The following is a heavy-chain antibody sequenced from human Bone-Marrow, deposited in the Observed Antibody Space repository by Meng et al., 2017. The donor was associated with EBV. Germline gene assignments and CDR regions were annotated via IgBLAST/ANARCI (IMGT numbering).Heavy chain of an antibody. J-gene: IGHJ4*02. Sequence: QVQLVQSGAEVKKPGASVKVSCKASGYTFTSYYMHWVRQAPGQGLEWMGRINPNSGGTNYAQKFQGRVTMTRDTSISTAYMELSRLRSDDTAVYYCTYCSSTSCYDPRFDYWGQGTLVTVSS. CDR3: TYCSSTSCYDPRFDY. CDR2: INPNSGGT. CDR1: GYTFTSYY. V-gene: IGHV1-2*06. D-gene: IGHD2-2*01.